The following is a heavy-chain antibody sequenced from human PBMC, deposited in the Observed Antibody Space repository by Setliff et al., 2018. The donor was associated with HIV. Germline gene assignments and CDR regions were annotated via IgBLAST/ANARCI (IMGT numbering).Heavy chain of an antibody. D-gene: IGHD6-13*01. Sequence: ASVKVSCKASGGTFSSYAISWVRQAPGQGLEWMGGIIPIFGTANYAQKFQGRVTITADESTSTAYMELSSLRSEDTAVYYCARGMGVSAAHSYYFDYWGQGTLVTVSS. CDR2: IIPIFGTA. CDR3: ARGMGVSAAHSYYFDY. V-gene: IGHV1-69*13. J-gene: IGHJ4*02. CDR1: GGTFSSYA.